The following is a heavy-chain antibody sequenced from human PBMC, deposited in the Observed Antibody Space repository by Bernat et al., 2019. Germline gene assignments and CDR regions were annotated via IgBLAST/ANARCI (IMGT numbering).Heavy chain of an antibody. V-gene: IGHV5-51*01. CDR3: ARLISCYYYNYFDS. D-gene: IGHD3-22*01. CDR2: IYPGDSDT. CDR1: GYSFTNYW. J-gene: IGHJ4*02. Sequence: EVQLVQSGAEVKKPGESLKISCKGSGYSFTNYWIGWVRQKPGKGLEWMGIIYPGDSDTRYSPSFQGQVTISADRSITTAYLQWSSLKASDTAMYYCARLISCYYYNYFDSWGQGTLVTVSS.